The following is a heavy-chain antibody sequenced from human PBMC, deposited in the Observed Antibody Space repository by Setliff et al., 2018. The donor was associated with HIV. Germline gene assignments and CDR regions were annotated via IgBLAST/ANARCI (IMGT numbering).Heavy chain of an antibody. V-gene: IGHV4-38-2*01. Sequence: SETLSLTCAVSGYSISSGYYWGWIRQPPGKGLEWIGSMYHSGSTYHNPSLKSRVTISVDTSKNQFSLKLSYVTAADTAFYYCARQSPQVRYLDWLNAFDIWGQGTMVTVSS. J-gene: IGHJ3*02. D-gene: IGHD3-9*01. CDR1: GYSISSGYY. CDR2: MYHSGST. CDR3: ARQSPQVRYLDWLNAFDI.